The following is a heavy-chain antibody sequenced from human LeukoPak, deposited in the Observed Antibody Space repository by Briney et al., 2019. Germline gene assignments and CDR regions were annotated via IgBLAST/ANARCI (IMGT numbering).Heavy chain of an antibody. CDR2: IYHSGGT. J-gene: IGHJ4*02. V-gene: IGHV4-31*03. CDR3: ARVYFWSGYYKPFDH. D-gene: IGHD3-3*01. Sequence: SETLSLTCTVSGGSISSGGYYWSWIRQHPGKGLEWIGYIYHSGGTYYNPSLKSRVTLSVDMSKNQFSLKLSSVTAADTAVYYCARVYFWSGYYKPFDHWGQGTLVTVSS. CDR1: GGSISSGGYY.